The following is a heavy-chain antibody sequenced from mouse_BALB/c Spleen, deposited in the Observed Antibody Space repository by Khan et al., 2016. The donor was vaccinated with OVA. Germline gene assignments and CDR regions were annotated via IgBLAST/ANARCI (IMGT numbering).Heavy chain of an antibody. CDR1: GYTFTDYY. J-gene: IGHJ1*01. Sequence: EVQLQQSGPELVKPGASVKMSCKASGYTFTDYYMKWLKQSHGKSLEWIGDINPNNGDTFYNQKFKDKATLTVDKSSSTAYMQSNSLTSEDSAVYYCTRGLFDVWGAGTTVTVSS. CDR2: INPNNGDT. V-gene: IGHV1-26*01. CDR3: TRGLFDV.